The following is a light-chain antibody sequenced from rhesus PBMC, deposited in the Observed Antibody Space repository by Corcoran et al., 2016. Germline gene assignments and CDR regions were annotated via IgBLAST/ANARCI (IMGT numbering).Light chain of an antibody. CDR3: KPYSNWPRT. J-gene: IGKJ1*01. CDR1: QTVSSS. V-gene: IGKV3-42*03. CDR2: VAS. Sequence: EIVMTQSPVTLSLSPGESATLSCRTSQTVSSSLAWYQQKPGQPPRLLIYVASSRAPGIPDRFSGGGSGTGFTLTISSLEPEDFAVYYCKPYSNWPRTFGQGTKVEIK.